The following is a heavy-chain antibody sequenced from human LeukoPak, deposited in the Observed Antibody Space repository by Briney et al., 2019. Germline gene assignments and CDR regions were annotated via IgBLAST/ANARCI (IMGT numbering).Heavy chain of an antibody. CDR2: IIPIFGTA. V-gene: IGHV1-69*05. D-gene: IGHD4-17*01. Sequence: SVKVSCKASGGTFSSYAISWVLQAPGQGLEWMGRIIPIFGTANYAQKFQGRVTITTDESTSTAYMELSSLRSEDTAVYYCARVASHGDYDYFDYWGQGTLVTVSS. CDR3: ARVASHGDYDYFDY. CDR1: GGTFSSYA. J-gene: IGHJ4*02.